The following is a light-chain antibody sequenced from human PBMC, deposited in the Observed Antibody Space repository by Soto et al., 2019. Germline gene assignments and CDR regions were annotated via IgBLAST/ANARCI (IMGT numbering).Light chain of an antibody. CDR2: GAS. CDR1: QSVRSSY. Sequence: EIVLTQSPGTLSLSPGERATLSCRASQSVRSSYVAWYQQKPGQGPRLLIYGASSMATGIPDRFSGSGSGTDFTLTISRLEPEDFAMYYCQQYGNSPRTVGQGTKVDIK. J-gene: IGKJ1*01. CDR3: QQYGNSPRT. V-gene: IGKV3-20*01.